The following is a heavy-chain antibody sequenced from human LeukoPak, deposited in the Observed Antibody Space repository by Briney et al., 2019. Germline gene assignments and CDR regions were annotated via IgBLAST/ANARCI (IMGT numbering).Heavy chain of an antibody. V-gene: IGHV1-2*02. Sequence: GASVKVSCAASGYTFTGYYMHWVRQAPGQGLEWMGWINANSDGTNYAEKFQGRVTMTRDTSISTAYMELSRLRSDDTAVYYCARDVRTYYYDSSGYGYWGQGTLVTVSS. CDR1: GYTFTGYY. CDR3: ARDVRTYYYDSSGYGY. J-gene: IGHJ4*02. CDR2: INANSDGT. D-gene: IGHD3-22*01.